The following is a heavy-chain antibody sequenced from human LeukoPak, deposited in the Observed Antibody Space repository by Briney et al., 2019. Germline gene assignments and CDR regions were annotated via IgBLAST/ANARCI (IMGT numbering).Heavy chain of an antibody. D-gene: IGHD3-22*01. J-gene: IGHJ4*02. CDR3: ARAPRYYYDSSGSDY. Sequence: ASVKVSCKASGYTFTGYYMHWVRQAPGQGLEWMGWINPNSGGTNYAQKFQGRVTMTRDTSIGTAYMELSRLRSDDTAVYYCARAPRYYYDSSGSDYWGQGTLVTVSS. CDR1: GYTFTGYY. V-gene: IGHV1-2*02. CDR2: INPNSGGT.